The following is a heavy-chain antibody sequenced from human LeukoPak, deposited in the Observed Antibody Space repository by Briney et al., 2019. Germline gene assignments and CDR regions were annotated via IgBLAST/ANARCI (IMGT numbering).Heavy chain of an antibody. D-gene: IGHD5-24*01. CDR2: FYHSGIT. CDR1: GYSISSGYF. V-gene: IGHV4-38-2*02. CDR3: ARHPSGRMWLQQGGWFDP. Sequence: SETLSLTCTVSGYSISSGYFWGWIRQPPGKGLEWIGSFYHSGITYYNPSLKSRVTISVEMSKNQFSLKLSSVTAADTAVYYCARHPSGRMWLQQGGWFDPWGQGTLVTVSS. J-gene: IGHJ5*02.